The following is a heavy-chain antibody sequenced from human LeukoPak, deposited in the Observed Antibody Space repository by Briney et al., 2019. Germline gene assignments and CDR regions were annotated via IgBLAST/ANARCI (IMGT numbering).Heavy chain of an antibody. CDR1: GFTFSSYA. CDR2: ISYDGNSK. V-gene: IGHV3-30-3*02. Sequence: PGGSLRLSCAASGFTFSSYAIHWVRQAPGKGLEWVTVISYDGNSKYYADSVKGRFTISRDNPKNTVYLQMSTLRAEDTAVYYCAKLVSAWRISNSERAFDYWGQGTLVTVSS. J-gene: IGHJ4*02. D-gene: IGHD4-23*01. CDR3: AKLVSAWRISNSERAFDY.